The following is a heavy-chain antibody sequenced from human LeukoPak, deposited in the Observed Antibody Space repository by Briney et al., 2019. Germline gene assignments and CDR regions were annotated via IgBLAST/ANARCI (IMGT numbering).Heavy chain of an antibody. CDR3: ARTPCSGGSCYDSAVDY. CDR2: INSDGSST. J-gene: IGHJ4*02. V-gene: IGHV3-74*01. CDR1: GFTFSSYW. D-gene: IGHD2-15*01. Sequence: GGSLRLSCAASGFTFSSYWMHWVRQAPGKGRVGVSRINSDGSSTSYADSVKGRFTISRDNAKNTLYLQMNSLRAEDTAVYYCARTPCSGGSCYDSAVDYWGQGTLVTVSS.